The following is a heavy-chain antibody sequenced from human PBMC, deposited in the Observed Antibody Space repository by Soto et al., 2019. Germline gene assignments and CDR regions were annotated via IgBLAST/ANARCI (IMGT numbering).Heavy chain of an antibody. CDR3: TRGLLWFGEVDF. CDR1: GFTFDDYA. Sequence: GGSLRLSCTTSGFTFDDYAMSWFRQAPGKGLEWVGLIRSKAYGGTTEYAASVKDRFTISRDESKKSAYLQMDSLKTEDTAVYYCTRGLLWFGEVDFWGQGTLVTVSS. J-gene: IGHJ4*02. V-gene: IGHV3-49*03. CDR2: IRSKAYGGTT. D-gene: IGHD3-10*01.